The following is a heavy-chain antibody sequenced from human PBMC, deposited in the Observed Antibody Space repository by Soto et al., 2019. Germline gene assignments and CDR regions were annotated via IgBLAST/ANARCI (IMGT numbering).Heavy chain of an antibody. D-gene: IGHD3-3*01. J-gene: IGHJ4*02. CDR3: ARGLYDFWSGYYTLFDY. Sequence: GESLKISCKGSGYSFTSYWIGWVRQMPGKGLEWMGIIYPGDSDTRYSPSFQGQVTISADKSISTAYLQWSSLKASDTAMYYCARGLYDFWSGYYTLFDYWGQGTLVTVS. CDR2: IYPGDSDT. V-gene: IGHV5-51*01. CDR1: GYSFTSYW.